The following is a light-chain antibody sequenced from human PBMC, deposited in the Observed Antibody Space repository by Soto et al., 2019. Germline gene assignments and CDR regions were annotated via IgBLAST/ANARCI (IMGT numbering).Light chain of an antibody. V-gene: IGKV3-15*01. J-gene: IGKJ5*01. CDR1: QSISTN. Sequence: EIVMTQFPVTAFVSRGERTPLSCRASQSISTNLAWYQQKPGQAPRLLIYGASTMATGIPSRFSGSGSGTEFTLTISSLQSEDFAVYYCHQNDNWPKTFGQGTRLEIK. CDR2: GAS. CDR3: HQNDNWPKT.